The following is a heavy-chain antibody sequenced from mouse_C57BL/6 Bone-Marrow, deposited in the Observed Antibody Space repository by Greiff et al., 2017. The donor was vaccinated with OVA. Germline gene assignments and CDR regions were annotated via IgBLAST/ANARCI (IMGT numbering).Heavy chain of an antibody. Sequence: VQLQQSGAELVRPGASVKLSCPASGFNIKDDYMHWVKQRPEQGLEWIGWIDPENGDTEYASKFQGKATITADTSSNTAYLQLSSLTSEDTAVYYCTRGYFDVWGTGTTVTVSS. CDR3: TRGYFDV. CDR2: IDPENGDT. CDR1: GFNIKDDY. V-gene: IGHV14-4*01. J-gene: IGHJ1*03.